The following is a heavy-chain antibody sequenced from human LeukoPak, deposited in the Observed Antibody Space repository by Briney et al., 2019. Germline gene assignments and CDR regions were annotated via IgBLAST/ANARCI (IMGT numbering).Heavy chain of an antibody. CDR2: FDPENAEI. Sequence: GASVKVPCKLSGNTLRELPIQWVRQAGGKGLEWMAGFDPENAEIVYAQKFQGRVTMTEDTSTNTAYMELTSLTSDDTAVYYCATRGSDFWSGFDFWGQGTQVTVSS. V-gene: IGHV1-24*01. J-gene: IGHJ4*02. CDR1: GNTLRELP. CDR3: ATRGSDFWSGFDF. D-gene: IGHD3-3*01.